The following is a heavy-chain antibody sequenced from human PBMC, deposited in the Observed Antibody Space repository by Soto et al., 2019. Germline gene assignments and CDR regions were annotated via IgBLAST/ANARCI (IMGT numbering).Heavy chain of an antibody. V-gene: IGHV4-31*03. CDR3: VRDIVAKPNWFDP. J-gene: IGHJ5*02. Sequence: PSETLSLTCTVSGCSISSGGYYWSWIRQHPGKGLEWIGYIYYSGSTYYNPSLKSRVTISVDTSKNQFSLKLSSVTAADTAVYYCVRDIVAKPNWFDPWGQGTLVTVSS. CDR1: GCSISSGGYY. D-gene: IGHD5-12*01. CDR2: IYYSGST.